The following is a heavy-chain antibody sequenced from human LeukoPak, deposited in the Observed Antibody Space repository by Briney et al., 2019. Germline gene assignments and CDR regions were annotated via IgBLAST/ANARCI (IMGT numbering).Heavy chain of an antibody. D-gene: IGHD2-21*02. J-gene: IGHJ4*02. V-gene: IGHV1-2*02. CDR1: GYTSTGYY. Sequence: ASVKVSCKASGYTSTGYYMHWVRQAPGQGLEWMGWINPNSGGTNYAQKFQGRVTMTRDTSISTAYMELSRLRSDDTAVYYCARVRVVTAGYDYWGQGTLVTVSS. CDR2: INPNSGGT. CDR3: ARVRVVTAGYDY.